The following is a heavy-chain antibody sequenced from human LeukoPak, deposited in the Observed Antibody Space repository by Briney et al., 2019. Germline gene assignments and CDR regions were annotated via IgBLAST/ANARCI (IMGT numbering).Heavy chain of an antibody. V-gene: IGHV3-7*01. Sequence: GGSLRLSCVASGFTFSSSWMTWVRQAPGKGLEWVASIREDGRQKTAVDSLRGRFTISRDNAKNSVYLQMDSLRAEDTAVYYCARGPTNGQAFDYWGQGTLVSVSS. D-gene: IGHD2-8*01. CDR3: ARGPTNGQAFDY. J-gene: IGHJ4*02. CDR1: GFTFSSSW. CDR2: IREDGRQK.